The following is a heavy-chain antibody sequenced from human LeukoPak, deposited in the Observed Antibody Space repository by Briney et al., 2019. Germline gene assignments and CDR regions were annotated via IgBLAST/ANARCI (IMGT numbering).Heavy chain of an antibody. Sequence: SETLSLTCAVYGGSFSGYYWSWIRQPPGKGLEWIGEINHSGSTNYNPSLKSRVTISVDTSKNQFSLKLSSVTAADTAVYYCARGPAARPGPCYFDYWGQGTLVTVSS. CDR1: GGSFSGYY. J-gene: IGHJ4*02. CDR2: INHSGST. V-gene: IGHV4-34*01. D-gene: IGHD6-6*01. CDR3: ARGPAARPGPCYFDY.